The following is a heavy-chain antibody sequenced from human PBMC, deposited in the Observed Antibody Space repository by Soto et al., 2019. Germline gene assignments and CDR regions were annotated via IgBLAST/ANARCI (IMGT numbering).Heavy chain of an antibody. J-gene: IGHJ6*02. CDR1: GGSISSYY. V-gene: IGHV4-59*01. CDR3: ARDIEVWFGELLPPGSKTYYYYGMDV. D-gene: IGHD3-10*01. Sequence: SETLSLTCTVSGGSISSYYWSWIRQPPGKGLEWIGYIYYSGSTNYNPSLKSRVTISVDTSKNQFSLKLSSLRSEDTAVYYCARDIEVWFGELLPPGSKTYYYYGMDVWGQGTTVTVSS. CDR2: IYYSGST.